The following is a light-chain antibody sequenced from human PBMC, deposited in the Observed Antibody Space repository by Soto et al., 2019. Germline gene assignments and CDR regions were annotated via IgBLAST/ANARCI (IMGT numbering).Light chain of an antibody. J-gene: IGKJ1*01. Sequence: DIHMTQSPSSVSASVGDIFTITCRASQGISSWLAWYQQKPGKAPKLLIYAASSLQSGVPSRFRGSGSGTDFTLPISSLQTEDFANYCCQQANSFPTWTFGQGTKVDIK. CDR3: QQANSFPTWT. CDR1: QGISSW. V-gene: IGKV1-12*01. CDR2: AAS.